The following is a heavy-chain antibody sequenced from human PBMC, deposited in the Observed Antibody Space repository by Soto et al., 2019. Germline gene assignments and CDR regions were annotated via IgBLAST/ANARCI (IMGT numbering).Heavy chain of an antibody. CDR2: MNPNSGNT. V-gene: IGHV1-8*01. Sequence: QVQLVQSGAEVKKPGASVKVSCKASGYTFTSYDINWVRQATGQGLEWMGWMNPNSGNTGYAQKFQGRVTMTRNTSISTAYMELSSLRSEDTAVYYCARSIVTTPAHAHKRVLADYWGQGTLVTVSS. J-gene: IGHJ4*02. CDR1: GYTFTSYD. CDR3: ARSIVTTPAHAHKRVLADY. D-gene: IGHD5-12*01.